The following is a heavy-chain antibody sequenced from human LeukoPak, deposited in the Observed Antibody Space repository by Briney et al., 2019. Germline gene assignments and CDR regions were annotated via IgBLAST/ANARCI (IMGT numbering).Heavy chain of an antibody. CDR1: GFTFSSYG. J-gene: IGHJ4*02. D-gene: IGHD3-10*01. V-gene: IGHV3-30*18. CDR2: ISYDGSNK. Sequence: GGSLRLSCAASGFTFSSYGMHWVRQAPGKGLEWVAVISYDGSNKYYADSVKGRFTISRDNSKNTLYLQMNSLRAGDTAVYYCAKDQISFRMVRGVITDWGQGTLVTVSS. CDR3: AKDQISFRMVRGVITD.